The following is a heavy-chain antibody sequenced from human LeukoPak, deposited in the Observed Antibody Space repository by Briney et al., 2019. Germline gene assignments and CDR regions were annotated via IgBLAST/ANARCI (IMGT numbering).Heavy chain of an antibody. J-gene: IGHJ4*02. CDR1: GFTFSTYA. CDR3: ARDRWFGELLLFSDY. D-gene: IGHD3-10*01. Sequence: GGSLRLSCAASGFTFSTYAMSWVRQAPGKGLEWVSVISGSGSSTYYADSVKGRFTISRDNSKNTLYLQMNSPRSEDTAVYYCARDRWFGELLLFSDYWGQGTLVTVSS. CDR2: ISGSGSST. V-gene: IGHV3-23*01.